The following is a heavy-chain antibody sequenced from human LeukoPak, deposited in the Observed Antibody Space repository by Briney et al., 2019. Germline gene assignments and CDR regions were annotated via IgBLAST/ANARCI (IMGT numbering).Heavy chain of an antibody. Sequence: GGSLRLSCAASGFTFSSYAMSWVRQAPGKGLEWVSAISGSGGSTYYADSVKGRLTISRDNSKNTLYLQMNSLRAEDTAVYYCAKSIAVAGTSYYFDYWGQGTLVTVSS. D-gene: IGHD6-19*01. CDR3: AKSIAVAGTSYYFDY. J-gene: IGHJ4*02. CDR1: GFTFSSYA. V-gene: IGHV3-23*01. CDR2: ISGSGGST.